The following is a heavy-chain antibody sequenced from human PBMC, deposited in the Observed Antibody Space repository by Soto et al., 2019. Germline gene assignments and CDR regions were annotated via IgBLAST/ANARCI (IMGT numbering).Heavy chain of an antibody. J-gene: IGHJ4*02. CDR1: GGSISSGGYY. CDR2: IYYSGST. Sequence: QVQLQESGPGLVKPSQTLSLTCTVSGGSISSGGYYWSWIRQHPGKGLEWIGYIYYSGSTYYNPSPKSRVTISVDTSKNQFSLKLSSVTAADTAVYYCARDLSGYYDSSGSEVSIFDYWGQGTLVTVSS. D-gene: IGHD3-22*01. CDR3: ARDLSGYYDSSGSEVSIFDY. V-gene: IGHV4-31*03.